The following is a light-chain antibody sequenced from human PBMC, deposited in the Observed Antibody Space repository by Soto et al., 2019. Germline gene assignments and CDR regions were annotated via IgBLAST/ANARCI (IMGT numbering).Light chain of an antibody. V-gene: IGLV2-14*01. Sequence: QSALTQPASVSGSPGQSITISCTGTNSDVDGYDYVSWYQQHPGKAPKLMIYEVSNRPSGVSNRFSGSKSGNTASLTVSGLQTEYEADYYCSAYAGSNNFVFGSGSK. CDR1: NSDVDGYDY. CDR2: EVS. CDR3: SAYAGSNNFV. J-gene: IGLJ1*01.